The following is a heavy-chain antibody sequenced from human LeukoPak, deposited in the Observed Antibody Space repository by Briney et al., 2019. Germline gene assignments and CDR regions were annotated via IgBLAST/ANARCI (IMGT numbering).Heavy chain of an antibody. CDR2: INPSGGST. V-gene: IGHV1-46*01. D-gene: IGHD1-26*01. Sequence: ASVKVSCKASGYTFTSYYMHWVRQAPGQGLGWMGIINPSGGSTSYAQKFQGRVTMTRDMSTSTVYMELSSLRSEDTAVYYCARRYGGYGYFDYWGQGTLVTVSS. CDR3: ARRYGGYGYFDY. CDR1: GYTFTSYY. J-gene: IGHJ4*02.